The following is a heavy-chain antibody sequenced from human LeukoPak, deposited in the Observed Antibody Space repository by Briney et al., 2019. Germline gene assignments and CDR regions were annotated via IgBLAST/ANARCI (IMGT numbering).Heavy chain of an antibody. CDR3: ARDRGSSSVQGY. J-gene: IGHJ4*02. CDR1: GYTFISYY. V-gene: IGHV1-46*01. D-gene: IGHD6-6*01. CDR2: INPSGGST. Sequence: GASVKVSCKASGYTFISYYMHCVRQAPGQGLEWMGIINPSGGSTSYAQKFQGRVTMTRDMSTSTVYMELSSLRSEDTAVYYCARDRGSSSVQGYWGQGTLVTVSS.